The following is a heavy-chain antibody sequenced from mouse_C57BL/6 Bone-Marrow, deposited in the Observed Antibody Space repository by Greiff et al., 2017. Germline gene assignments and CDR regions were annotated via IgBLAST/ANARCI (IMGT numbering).Heavy chain of an antibody. J-gene: IGHJ2*01. CDR1: GYTFTDYY. V-gene: IGHV1-19*01. CDR3: ARDGYYDY. D-gene: IGHD2-3*01. CDR2: INPYNGGT. Sequence: VQLKESGPVLVKPGASVKMSCKASGYTFTDYYMNWVKQSHGKSLEWIGVINPYNGGTSYNQKFKGKATLTVDKSSSTAYMELNSLTSEYSAVYYCARDGYYDYWGQGTTLTVSS.